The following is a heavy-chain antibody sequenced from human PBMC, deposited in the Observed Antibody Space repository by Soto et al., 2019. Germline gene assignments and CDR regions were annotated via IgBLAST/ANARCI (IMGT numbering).Heavy chain of an antibody. J-gene: IGHJ4*02. V-gene: IGHV3-64*01. CDR3: ARGRVEDSSGWATYFDY. Sequence: PGGSLRLSCAASGFTFSGYSMFWVRQAPGKGLEYVSAINTNGVNTFYAKSVKGRFTISRDNSKNTMYLQMGSLRAEDMAVYYCARGRVEDSSGWATYFDYWGQGTLVTVS. D-gene: IGHD6-19*01. CDR1: GFTFSGYS. CDR2: INTNGVNT.